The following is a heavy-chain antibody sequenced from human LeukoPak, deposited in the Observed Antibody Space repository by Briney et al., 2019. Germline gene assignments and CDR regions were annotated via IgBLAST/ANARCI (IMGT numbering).Heavy chain of an antibody. CDR2: INHSGST. CDR1: GGSVSSGSYY. J-gene: IGHJ6*02. CDR3: ARGGYYDFWSGYSNPYYYYGMDV. Sequence: SETLFLTCTVSGGSVSSGSYYWSRIRQPPGKGLEWIGEINHSGSTNYNPSLKSRVTISVDTSKNQFSLKLSSVTAADTAVYYCARGGYYDFWSGYSNPYYYYGMDVWGQGTTVTVSS. D-gene: IGHD3-3*01. V-gene: IGHV4-61*01.